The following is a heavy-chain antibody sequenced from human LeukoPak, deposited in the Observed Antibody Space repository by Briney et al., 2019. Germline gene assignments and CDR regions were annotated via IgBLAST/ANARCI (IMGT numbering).Heavy chain of an antibody. Sequence: SVKVSCKASGATFSGFVISWVRQAPGQGLNWMGGISPLLGASKHTQKFQDRVTITADESTSTAYMELSDLRPADTAVYYCATYDVLTGFEYWGQGTLVTVSS. V-gene: IGHV1-69*13. J-gene: IGHJ4*02. D-gene: IGHD3-9*01. CDR3: ATYDVLTGFEY. CDR2: ISPLLGAS. CDR1: GATFSGFV.